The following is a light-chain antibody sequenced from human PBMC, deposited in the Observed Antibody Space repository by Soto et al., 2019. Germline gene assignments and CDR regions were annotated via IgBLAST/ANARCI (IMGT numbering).Light chain of an antibody. J-gene: IGKJ2*01. V-gene: IGKV3-20*01. CDR3: QQYGSSPYT. CDR2: GTF. CDR1: ESISSKS. Sequence: IVLTQSPGTLSLSPGERATLSCRASESISSKSLAWYQQKPGQAPRLLIYGTFNRATGIPDRFSGGGSGTDFTLTISRLEPEDFAVYFCQQYGSSPYTFGQGTKVDIK.